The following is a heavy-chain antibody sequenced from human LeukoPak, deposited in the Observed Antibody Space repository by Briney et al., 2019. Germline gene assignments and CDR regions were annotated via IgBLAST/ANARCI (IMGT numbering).Heavy chain of an antibody. CDR1: GGTFNSHT. V-gene: IGHV1-69*05. J-gene: IGHJ3*02. CDR3: ARGRLPGVDAFNI. CDR2: VISISVIP. Sequence: SVKVSCKASGGTFNSHTLTWVRQAPGQGLEWMGGVISISVIPNYPQNFQGRVTITTDESTSTAYMELRSLRSEDTAMYFCARGRLPGVDAFNIWGQGTMVIVS.